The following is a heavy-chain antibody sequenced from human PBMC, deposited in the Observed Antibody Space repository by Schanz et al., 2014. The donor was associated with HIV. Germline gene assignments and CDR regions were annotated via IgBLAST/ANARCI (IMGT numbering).Heavy chain of an antibody. Sequence: QVQLVESGGDLVKPGGSLRLSCAASGFRLSDYYMSWLRQAPGKGLEWVSYISKSGSTMYYAESVKGRFTISRDNSKNTLYLQMNSLRAEDTAVYYCASPLLYDSLDVWGQGTTVTVSS. J-gene: IGHJ6*02. CDR1: GFRLSDYY. CDR3: ASPLLYDSLDV. CDR2: ISKSGSTM. D-gene: IGHD3-22*01. V-gene: IGHV3-11*04.